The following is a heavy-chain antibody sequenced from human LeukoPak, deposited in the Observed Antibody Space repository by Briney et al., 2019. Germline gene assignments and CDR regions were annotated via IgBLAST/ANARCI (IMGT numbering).Heavy chain of an antibody. V-gene: IGHV3-23*01. J-gene: IGHJ5*02. CDR2: ISGSGGST. D-gene: IGHD3-10*01. CDR1: GFTFSSFA. Sequence: GGSLRLSCAASGFTFSSFAMTWVRQAPGKRLEWVSAISGSGGSTYYADSVKGRFTISRDSSKNTLYLQMNSLRAEDTAVYYCAKEYGSGSYFTNWFDPWGQGTLVTVSS. CDR3: AKEYGSGSYFTNWFDP.